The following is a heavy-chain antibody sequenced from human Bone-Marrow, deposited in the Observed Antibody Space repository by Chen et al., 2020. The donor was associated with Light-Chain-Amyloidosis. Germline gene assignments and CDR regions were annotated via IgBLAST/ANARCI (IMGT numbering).Heavy chain of an antibody. CDR1: GLTLSYYG. D-gene: IGHD6-19*01. CDR3: VGGIGWLPDY. Sequence: EVQLVESGGDLVQPGGSLRLSCAASGLTLSYYGMNWVRQAPGKGLEWVANIKQDGSEKYYVDSVKCRFSISRDNARNSLYLQVNSLRVEDTAVYYCVGGIGWLPDYWGQGTLVTVSS. CDR2: IKQDGSEK. J-gene: IGHJ4*02. V-gene: IGHV3-7*01.